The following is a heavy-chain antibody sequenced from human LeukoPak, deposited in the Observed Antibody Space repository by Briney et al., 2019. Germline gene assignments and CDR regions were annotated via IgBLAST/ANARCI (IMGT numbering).Heavy chain of an antibody. Sequence: PGGPRSLSCAASGFIFSSFPMHWVRQAPGKGREWGAVISYDGSNKYYADSVKGRFSISRDDSKNTLYLQMNSLRVEDTAIYYCAKVKWSSSGALDYWGQGTLVSVSS. V-gene: IGHV3-30-3*01. CDR2: ISYDGSNK. J-gene: IGHJ4*02. D-gene: IGHD6-25*01. CDR3: AKVKWSSSGALDY. CDR1: GFIFSSFP.